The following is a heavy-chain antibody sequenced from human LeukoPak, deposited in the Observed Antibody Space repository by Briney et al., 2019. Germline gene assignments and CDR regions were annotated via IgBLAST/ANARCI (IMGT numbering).Heavy chain of an antibody. D-gene: IGHD3-3*01. CDR1: GITISNYG. V-gene: IGHV3-23*01. CDR2: ISGSGDNT. Sequence: PWTSLSLSCAASGITISNYGVHWVRQAPGKGLEWLSTISGSGDNTYYADSVKGRFTVSRDNSKNTLYLQMNSLRVEDTAMYYCAKGAYYADWGQGTLVIVSS. CDR3: AKGAYYAD. J-gene: IGHJ4*02.